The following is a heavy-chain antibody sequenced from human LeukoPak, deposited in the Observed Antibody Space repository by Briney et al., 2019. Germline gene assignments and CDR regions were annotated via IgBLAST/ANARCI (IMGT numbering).Heavy chain of an antibody. J-gene: IGHJ4*02. CDR3: ARHGGYCSSTSCSPFDY. Sequence: GESLKISCKGSGFTFTSYLITWVRQMPGKGLEWMGIIYPDDSDTRYSPSFQGQVTISADKSISTAYLQWSNLKASDTAMYYCARHGGYCSSTSCSPFDYWGQGTLVTVSS. V-gene: IGHV5-51*01. D-gene: IGHD2-2*01. CDR1: GFTFTSYL. CDR2: IYPDDSDT.